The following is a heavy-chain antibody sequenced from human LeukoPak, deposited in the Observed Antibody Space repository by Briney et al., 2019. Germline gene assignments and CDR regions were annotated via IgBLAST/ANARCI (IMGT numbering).Heavy chain of an antibody. CDR2: ISSSSSYI. CDR1: GFTFSSYS. D-gene: IGHD6-13*01. V-gene: IGHV3-21*01. J-gene: IGHJ3*02. CDR3: ARSFRLDAFDI. Sequence: GGSLRLSYAASGFTFSSYSMNWVRQAPGKGLEWVSSISSSSSYIYYADSVKGRFTISSDNAKNSLYLQMNSLRAEDTAVYYCARSFRLDAFDIWGQGTMVTVSS.